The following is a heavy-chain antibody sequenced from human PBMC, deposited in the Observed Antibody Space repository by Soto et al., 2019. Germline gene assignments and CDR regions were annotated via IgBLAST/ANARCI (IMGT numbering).Heavy chain of an antibody. Sequence: EVQLVQSGAEVKKPGESLKISCKDSGFSFASSWIGWVRQMPGKGLEWMGVIYPGDSDTRYSPSFQGQVTISAAKSIGTAYLQWSSLKASDTALYYCARGDYRVLEFWGQGTLVTVSS. J-gene: IGHJ4*02. CDR1: GFSFASSW. CDR3: ARGDYRVLEF. CDR2: IYPGDSDT. V-gene: IGHV5-51*03. D-gene: IGHD4-4*01.